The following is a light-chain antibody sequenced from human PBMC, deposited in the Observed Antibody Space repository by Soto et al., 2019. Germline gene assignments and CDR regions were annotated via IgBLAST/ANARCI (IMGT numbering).Light chain of an antibody. CDR2: GAS. J-gene: IGKJ1*01. Sequence: EIVMTQSPATLSVSPGERATLSCRASQSITRNLAWYQQSPGQAXRLLIYGASTRATGIPARFSGSGSGTEFTLTINSLQSEDFAVYYGQQYNNWPMWTFGQGTKVDIK. CDR3: QQYNNWPMWT. CDR1: QSITRN. V-gene: IGKV3-15*01.